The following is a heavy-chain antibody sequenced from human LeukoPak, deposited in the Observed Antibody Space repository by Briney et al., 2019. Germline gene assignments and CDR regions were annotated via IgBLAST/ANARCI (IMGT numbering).Heavy chain of an antibody. CDR2: IWNDGRNK. CDR3: ARDQHDRCFDY. D-gene: IGHD5-24*01. CDR1: GFTFSSYG. Sequence: AGGSLRLSCAASGFTFSSYGMHWVRQAPGKGLEWVAVIWNDGRNKYYADSVKGRFTISRDNSKNTLYLQMNSLRAEDTAVYYCARDQHDRCFDYWGQGTLVTVSS. J-gene: IGHJ4*02. V-gene: IGHV3-33*01.